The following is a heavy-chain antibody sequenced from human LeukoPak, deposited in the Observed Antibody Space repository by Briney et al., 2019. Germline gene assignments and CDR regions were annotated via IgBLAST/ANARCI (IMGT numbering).Heavy chain of an antibody. D-gene: IGHD4-17*01. CDR1: GFTFSSYG. Sequence: GGTLRLSCAASGFTFSSYGMSWVRQAPGKGLEWVSAISGSGGSTYYADSVKGRFTISRDNSKNTLYLQMNSLRAEDTAVYYCAKDRRSGTVTTLQYFDYWGQGTLVTVSS. CDR2: ISGSGGST. J-gene: IGHJ4*02. CDR3: AKDRRSGTVTTLQYFDY. V-gene: IGHV3-23*01.